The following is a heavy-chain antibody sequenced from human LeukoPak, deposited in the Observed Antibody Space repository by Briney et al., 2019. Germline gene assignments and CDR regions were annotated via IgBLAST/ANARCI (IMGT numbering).Heavy chain of an antibody. CDR3: ARRYSGSYYGPPPGFDY. D-gene: IGHD1-26*01. J-gene: IGHJ4*02. Sequence: GGSLRLSCAASGFTFSSYAFHWVRQAPGKGLEWVAVISYDGSKKYYADSVKGRFTISRDNSKKTLYLQMNSLRAEDTAVYYCARRYSGSYYGPPPGFDYWGQGTLVTVSS. CDR1: GFTFSSYA. CDR2: ISYDGSKK. V-gene: IGHV3-30-3*01.